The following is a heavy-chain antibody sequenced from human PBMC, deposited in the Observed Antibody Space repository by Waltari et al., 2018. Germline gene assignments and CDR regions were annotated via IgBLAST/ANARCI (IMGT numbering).Heavy chain of an antibody. Sequence: QVQLRESGPGLVKPSQTLFLTCSVSGDSMNRGTSYWIWIRQSAGKGLEWIGNIYSTGSTNYSPSLKSRVTISIDMSENQISLELTSVTAADTATYYCAREINRGGWSWDYWFDTWGQGTLVTVSS. V-gene: IGHV4-61*02. CDR2: IYSTGST. J-gene: IGHJ5*02. CDR3: AREINRGGWSWDYWFDT. D-gene: IGHD6-19*01. CDR1: GDSMNRGTSY.